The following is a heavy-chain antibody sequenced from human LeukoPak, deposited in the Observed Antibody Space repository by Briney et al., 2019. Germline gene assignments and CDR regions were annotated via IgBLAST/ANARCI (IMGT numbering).Heavy chain of an antibody. Sequence: ASVKVSCKASGYTFTGYYMHWVRQAPGQGLEWMGWINPNSGGSKYAQKFQGRVTMTRDTSISTAYMELCRLRSDDTAVYYCARVLGVAARPGDYWGQGTLVTVSS. CDR1: GYTFTGYY. D-gene: IGHD6-6*01. CDR3: ARVLGVAARPGDY. V-gene: IGHV1-2*02. J-gene: IGHJ4*02. CDR2: INPNSGGS.